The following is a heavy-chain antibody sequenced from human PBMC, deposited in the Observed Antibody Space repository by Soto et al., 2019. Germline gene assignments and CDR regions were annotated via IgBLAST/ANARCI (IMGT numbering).Heavy chain of an antibody. J-gene: IGHJ4*02. D-gene: IGHD2-21*02. CDR2: VSYDGSNN. CDR1: GFTFSSYS. CDR3: AKKNKHCDDDRPYFDA. V-gene: IGHV3-30*18. Sequence: PXGSLRLSCAASGFTFSSYSMHWVRQAPGKGLEWVGFVSYDGSNNYYAESVRGRFTISRDNSKNMVFVQMNSLTVEDTAIYYCAKKNKHCDDDRPYFDAWGQGTPVTVSS.